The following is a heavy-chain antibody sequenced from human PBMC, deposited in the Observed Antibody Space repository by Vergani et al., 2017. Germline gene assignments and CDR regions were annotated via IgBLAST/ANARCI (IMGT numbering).Heavy chain of an antibody. CDR1: GYTFTSYG. CDR2: ISAYNGNT. J-gene: IGHJ6*02. CDR3: AREQKYSSSPPLGYYYGMDV. Sequence: QVQLVQSGAEVKKPGASVKVSCKASGYTFTSYGISWVRQAPGQGLEWMGWISAYNGNTNYAQKLQGRVTMTTDTSTSTAYMELRSLRSDDTAVYYCAREQKYSSSPPLGYYYGMDVWGQGTTVTVSS. V-gene: IGHV1-18*01. D-gene: IGHD6-6*01.